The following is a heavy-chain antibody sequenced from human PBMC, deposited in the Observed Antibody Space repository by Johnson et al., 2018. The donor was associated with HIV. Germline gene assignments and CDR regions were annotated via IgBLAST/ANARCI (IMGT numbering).Heavy chain of an antibody. V-gene: IGHV3-30*18. Sequence: QVQPVESGGGVVQPGRSLRLSCVASGFTFSSYGMHWVRQTPGKGLEWVAVISYNGTNIWYADSVKGRFTTSRDNSNNTLYLQMNSLRAGDTAVYYCAKDQWSSSWTKDAFDIWGQGTMATVSS. CDR3: AKDQWSSSWTKDAFDI. D-gene: IGHD6-13*01. J-gene: IGHJ3*02. CDR1: GFTFSSYG. CDR2: ISYNGTNI.